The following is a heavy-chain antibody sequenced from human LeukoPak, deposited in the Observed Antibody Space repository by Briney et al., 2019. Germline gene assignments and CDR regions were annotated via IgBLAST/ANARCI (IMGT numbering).Heavy chain of an antibody. CDR1: GGSISSSSYY. J-gene: IGHJ5*02. CDR2: IYYSGST. Sequence: PSETLSLTCTVSGGSISSSSYYWGWIRQPPGKGLEWIESIYYSGSTYYNPSLKSRVTISVDTSKNQFSLKLSSVTAADTAVYYCARKRYYDFWSGYYGNWFDPWGQGTLVTVSS. CDR3: ARKRYYDFWSGYYGNWFDP. D-gene: IGHD3-3*01. V-gene: IGHV4-39*01.